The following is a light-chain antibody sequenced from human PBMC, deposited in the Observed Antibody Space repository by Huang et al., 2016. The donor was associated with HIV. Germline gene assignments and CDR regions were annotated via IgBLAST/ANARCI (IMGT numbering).Light chain of an antibody. J-gene: IGKJ1*01. CDR2: VAA. CDR3: QQYNNSPWT. CDR1: QTISSSY. Sequence: EIVLTQSPGTLSLSPGERATLSCRASQTISSSYLAWYQQKPGQAPRLLIYVAAIRATGIPDRFSGSGSGTDFTLTISRLEPEDFAVYYCQQYNNSPWTFGQGTKVEIK. V-gene: IGKV3-20*01.